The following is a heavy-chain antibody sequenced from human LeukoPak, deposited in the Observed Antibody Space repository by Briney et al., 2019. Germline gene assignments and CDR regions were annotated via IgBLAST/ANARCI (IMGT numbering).Heavy chain of an antibody. V-gene: IGHV3-30-3*01. CDR3: ARDKPAASFDY. J-gene: IGHJ4*02. CDR1: GFTFSSYA. D-gene: IGHD2-2*01. CDR2: ISYDGSNE. Sequence: GRSLRLSCAASGFTFSSYAMHWVRQAPGKGLEWVAVISYDGSNEYYADSVKGRFTISRDNSKNTLYLQMNSLRAEDTAVYYCARDKPAASFDYWGQGTLVTVSS.